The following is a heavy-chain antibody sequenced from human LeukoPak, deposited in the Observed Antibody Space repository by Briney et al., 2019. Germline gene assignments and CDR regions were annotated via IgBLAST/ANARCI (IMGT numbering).Heavy chain of an antibody. CDR2: IYYSGST. J-gene: IGHJ4*02. D-gene: IGHD3-9*01. V-gene: IGHV4-39*07. Sequence: SETLSLTCTVSGGSISSSSYYWGWIRQPPGKGLEWIGSIYYSGSTYYNPSLKSRVTISVDTSKNQFSLKLSSVTAADTAVYYCARDAIYDILTGSFDYWGQGTLVTVSS. CDR1: GGSISSSSYY. CDR3: ARDAIYDILTGSFDY.